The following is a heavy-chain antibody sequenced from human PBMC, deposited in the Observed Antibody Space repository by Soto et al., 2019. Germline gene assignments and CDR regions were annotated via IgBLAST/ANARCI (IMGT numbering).Heavy chain of an antibody. D-gene: IGHD2-2*01. CDR3: ARSYPTYYYYGMDV. CDR1: GGSISSYY. CDR2: IYYSGST. V-gene: IGHV4-59*01. J-gene: IGHJ6*02. Sequence: PSETLSLTCTVSGGSISSYYWSWIRQPPGKGLEWIGYIYYSGSTNYNPSLKSRVTIPVDTSKNQFSLKLSSVTAADTAVYYCARSYPTYYYYGMDVWGQGTTVTVSS.